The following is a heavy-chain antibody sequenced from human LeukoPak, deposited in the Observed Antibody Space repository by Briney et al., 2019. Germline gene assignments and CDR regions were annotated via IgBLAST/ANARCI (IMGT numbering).Heavy chain of an antibody. CDR3: ARGRTYYDFWSGYKNWFDP. D-gene: IGHD3-3*01. CDR1: GGSISSSNW. CDR2: IYHSGST. V-gene: IGHV4-4*02. J-gene: IGHJ5*02. Sequence: SGTLSLTCAVSGGSISSSNWWSWVRQPPGKGLEWIGEIYHSGSTNYNPSLKSRVTISVDKSKNQFSLKLSSVTAADTAVYYCARGRTYYDFWSGYKNWFDPWGQGTLVTVSS.